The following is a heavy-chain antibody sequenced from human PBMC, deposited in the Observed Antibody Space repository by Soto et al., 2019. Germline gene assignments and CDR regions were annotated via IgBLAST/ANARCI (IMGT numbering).Heavy chain of an antibody. V-gene: IGHV4-39*07. CDR2: INHSGST. J-gene: IGHJ3*02. CDR1: GGSISSGGYY. D-gene: IGHD2-15*01. Sequence: SETLSLTCTVSGGSISSGGYYWSWIRQPPGKGLEWIGEINHSGSTNYNPSLKSRLTMSVDTSKNQFSLELSSVTAADTALYYCASPGYCSDGTCYSWAFDIWGPGTMVTVSS. CDR3: ASPGYCSDGTCYSWAFDI.